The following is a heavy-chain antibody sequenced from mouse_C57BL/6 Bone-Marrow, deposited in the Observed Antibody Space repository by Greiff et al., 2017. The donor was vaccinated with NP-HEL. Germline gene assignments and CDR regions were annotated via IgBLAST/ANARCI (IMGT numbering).Heavy chain of an antibody. Sequence: VQLQQPGAELVKPGASVKLSCKASGYTFTSYWMQWVKQRPGQGLEWIGEIDPSDSSTNYNQKFKGKATLTVNKSSSTAYMLLSSLTSEDSAVYYCARCNYYAMDYWGQGTSVTVSS. V-gene: IGHV1-50*01. J-gene: IGHJ4*01. CDR3: ARCNYYAMDY. CDR2: IDPSDSST. CDR1: GYTFTSYW. D-gene: IGHD2-1*01.